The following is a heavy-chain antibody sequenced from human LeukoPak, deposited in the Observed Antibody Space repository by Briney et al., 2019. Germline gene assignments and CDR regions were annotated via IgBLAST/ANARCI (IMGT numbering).Heavy chain of an antibody. Sequence: GSGGSLRLSCAASGFTFDDYGMSWVRQAPGKGLEWVSGINWNGGSTGYADSVKGRFTISRDNAKNSLYLQMNNLRAEDTALYYCARALPWEPYGDYWGQGTLVTVSS. D-gene: IGHD1-14*01. V-gene: IGHV3-20*04. CDR2: INWNGGST. J-gene: IGHJ4*02. CDR3: ARALPWEPYGDY. CDR1: GFTFDDYG.